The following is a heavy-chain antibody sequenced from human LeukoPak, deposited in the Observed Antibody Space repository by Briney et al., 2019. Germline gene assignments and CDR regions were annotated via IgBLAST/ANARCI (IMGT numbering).Heavy chain of an antibody. V-gene: IGHV3-48*01. J-gene: IGHJ6*03. CDR1: GFTFSTYS. CDR2: ISTSSSTI. D-gene: IGHD3-3*01. CDR3: ARHNYDFWSVYMDV. Sequence: PGGSLRLSCAASGFTFSTYSMNWVRQAPGKGLEWVSYISTSSSTIYYADSVKGRFTISSDNANNSLYLQMNSLRAEDTAVYYCARHNYDFWSVYMDVWGKGTTVTVSS.